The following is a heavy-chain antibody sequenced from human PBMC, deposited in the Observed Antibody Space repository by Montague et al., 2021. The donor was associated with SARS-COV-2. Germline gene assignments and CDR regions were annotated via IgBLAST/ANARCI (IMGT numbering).Heavy chain of an antibody. V-gene: IGHV4-38-2*02. CDR1: GYSISTGYY. Sequence: SETLSLTCTVSGYSISTGYYWGWIRQPPGKGLEWIGTIDHSGSTYFNPSLKSRVTISVDTSKNQFSLNLSSVTAADTAVYYCAKVAGSHGTFDIWGRGTMVTVSS. J-gene: IGHJ3*02. CDR3: AKVAGSHGTFDI. CDR2: IDHSGST. D-gene: IGHD6-19*01.